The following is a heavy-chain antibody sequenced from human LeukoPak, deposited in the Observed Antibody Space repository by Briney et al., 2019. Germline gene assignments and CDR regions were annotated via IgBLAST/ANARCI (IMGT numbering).Heavy chain of an antibody. CDR2: IRSSGSDI. CDR1: GFTFSSYS. CDR3: ARAFYDLLIGYPGYFDY. D-gene: IGHD3-9*01. J-gene: IGHJ4*02. Sequence: GGSLRLSCTASGFTFSSYSMNWVRQAPGKGLEWVSSIRSSGSDIYYADSMKGRFTVSRDNAKNSLFLQINSLRADDTAVYYCARAFYDLLIGYPGYFDYWGRGTLVTVSS. V-gene: IGHV3-21*01.